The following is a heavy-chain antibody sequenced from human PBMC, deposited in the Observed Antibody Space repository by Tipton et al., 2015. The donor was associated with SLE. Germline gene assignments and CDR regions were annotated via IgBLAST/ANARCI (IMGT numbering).Heavy chain of an antibody. J-gene: IGHJ4*02. D-gene: IGHD6-13*01. CDR1: GGSISSGSYY. Sequence: TLSLTCTVSGGSISSGSYYWSWIRQPAGKGLEWIGYIYTTGSTNYNPSLKSRVTISVDTSKNQFSLKLSPVTAADTAVYYCARDAGSWEPYFDHWGQGTLVTVSS. CDR3: ARDAGSWEPYFDH. V-gene: IGHV4-61*09. CDR2: IYTTGST.